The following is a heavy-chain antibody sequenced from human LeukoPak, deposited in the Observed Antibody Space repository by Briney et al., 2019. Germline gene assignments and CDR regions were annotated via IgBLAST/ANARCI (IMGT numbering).Heavy chain of an antibody. D-gene: IGHD6-13*01. J-gene: IGHJ4*02. CDR3: ATSSSWYDH. V-gene: IGHV1-2*02. Sequence: GASVKVSCKASGYTFTGYYLNWVRQAPGQGLEWMGWINPNSGGTNYAQKFQGRVTMTRDTSISTAYMELSRLRPDDTAVYYCATSSSWYDHWGQGTLVTVSS. CDR1: GYTFTGYY. CDR2: INPNSGGT.